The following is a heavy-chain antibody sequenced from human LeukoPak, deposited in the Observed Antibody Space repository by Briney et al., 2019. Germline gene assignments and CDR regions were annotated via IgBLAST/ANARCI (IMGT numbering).Heavy chain of an antibody. D-gene: IGHD6-19*01. Sequence: GGSLRLSCAASGFTFSSYAMSWVRQAPGKGLEWVSTFGGGGGTTYYADSVKGRFTISRDNSKSTLYLQMDSLRAEDTAVYHCAKDKDRVSGWYGGIDYWGQGILVTVSS. CDR1: GFTFSSYA. V-gene: IGHV3-23*01. CDR2: FGGGGGTT. J-gene: IGHJ4*02. CDR3: AKDKDRVSGWYGGIDY.